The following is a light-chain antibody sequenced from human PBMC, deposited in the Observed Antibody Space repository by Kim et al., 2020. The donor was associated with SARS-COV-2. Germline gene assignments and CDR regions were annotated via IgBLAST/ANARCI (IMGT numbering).Light chain of an antibody. CDR2: DVS. CDR1: SSDVGGYNY. J-gene: IGLJ2*01. CDR3: SSYTSSSTLVV. Sequence: QSITISCTGTSSDVGGYNYVSWYQQHPGKAPKLMIYDVSNRPLGVSNRFSGSKSGNTASLTISGLQAEDEADYYCSSYTSSSTLVVFGGGTQLTVL. V-gene: IGLV2-14*03.